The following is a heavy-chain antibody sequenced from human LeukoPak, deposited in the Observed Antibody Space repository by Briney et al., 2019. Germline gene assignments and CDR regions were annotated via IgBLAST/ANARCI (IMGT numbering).Heavy chain of an antibody. CDR1: GGSISSYY. CDR2: IYYSGST. D-gene: IGHD5-18*01. J-gene: IGHJ4*02. V-gene: IGHV4-59*12. Sequence: KPSETLSLTCTVSGGSISSYYWSWIRQPPGKGLEWIGYIYYSGSTNYNPSLKSRITISVDTSKNQFSLKLSSVTAADTAVYYCARGYRAAMVDYWGQGTLVTVSS. CDR3: ARGYRAAMVDY.